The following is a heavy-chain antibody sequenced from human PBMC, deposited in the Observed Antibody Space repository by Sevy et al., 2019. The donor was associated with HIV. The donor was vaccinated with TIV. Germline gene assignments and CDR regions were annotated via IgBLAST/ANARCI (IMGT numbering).Heavy chain of an antibody. CDR1: GFTFSSYG. V-gene: IGHV3-33*06. CDR2: IWYDGSNK. D-gene: IGHD3-10*01. CDR3: AKATPFYGSGGDYYYMDV. J-gene: IGHJ6*03. Sequence: GGSLRLSCAASGFTFSSYGMHWVRQAPGKGLEWVAVIWYDGSNKYYADSVKGRFTISRDNSKNTLYLQMNSLRAEDTAVYYCAKATPFYGSGGDYYYMDVWGKGTTVTVSS.